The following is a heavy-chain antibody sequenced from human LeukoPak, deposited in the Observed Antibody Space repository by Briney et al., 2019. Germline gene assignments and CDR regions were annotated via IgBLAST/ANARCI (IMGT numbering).Heavy chain of an antibody. CDR1: GFTFSSYW. CDR2: IKQDGSEK. Sequence: GGSLRLSCAASGFTFSSYWMSWVRLAPGKGLEWVANIKQDGSEKYYVDSVKGRFTISRDNAKNSLYLQMNNLRAEDTAVYYCARVYRDFWSGYYRFDYWGQGTLVTVSS. D-gene: IGHD3-3*01. V-gene: IGHV3-7*01. J-gene: IGHJ4*02. CDR3: ARVYRDFWSGYYRFDY.